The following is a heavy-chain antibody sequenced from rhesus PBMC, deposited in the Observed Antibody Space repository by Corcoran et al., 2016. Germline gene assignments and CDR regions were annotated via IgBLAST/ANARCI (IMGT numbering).Heavy chain of an antibody. J-gene: IGHJ4*01. V-gene: IGHV4-143*01. CDR2: IYGVSGST. CDR1: GGSISGYYL. Sequence: QVQLQESGPGVVKASETLSLTCAVSGGSISGYYLWSWIRQPPGKELEWIGYIYGVSGSTSYNPSLQSRVIISIDTSKNQFSLKVNSVTAADTAVYYCARSLRYYSGSYYPDFDYWGQGVLVTVSS. D-gene: IGHD3-16*01. CDR3: ARSLRYYSGSYYPDFDY.